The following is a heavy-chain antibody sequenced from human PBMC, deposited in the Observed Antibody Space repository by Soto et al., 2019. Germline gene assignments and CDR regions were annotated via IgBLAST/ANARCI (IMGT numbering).Heavy chain of an antibody. CDR3: ARDLGAYSSSGRYYYGMDV. CDR2: MNPNTGKT. CDR1: GYTFTSDD. V-gene: IGHV1-8*01. Sequence: ASVKVSCKASGYTFTSDDLNWVRQATGQGLEWMGWMNPNTGKTGYAQIFQGRVTMTRNTSINTAYMELSSLRSEDTAVYYCARDLGAYSSSGRYYYGMDVWGQGTTVTVSS. D-gene: IGHD6-13*01. J-gene: IGHJ6*02.